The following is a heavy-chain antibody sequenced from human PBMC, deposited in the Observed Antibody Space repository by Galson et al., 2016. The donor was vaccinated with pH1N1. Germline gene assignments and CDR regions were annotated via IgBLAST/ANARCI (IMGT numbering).Heavy chain of an antibody. J-gene: IGHJ6*02. CDR2: ISYNGHDE. CDR3: AREDWSYGDTYYNGMDV. Sequence: SLRLSCAASGFNFDTFAMHWVRRTPGKGLEWVAFISYNGHDESYADSLKGRFTVSRDNSKNRLYLHMNSLRPDGTGLYYCAREDWSYGDTYYNGMDVWGQGTTVTVSS. V-gene: IGHV3-30*03. D-gene: IGHD1-26*01. CDR1: GFNFDTFA.